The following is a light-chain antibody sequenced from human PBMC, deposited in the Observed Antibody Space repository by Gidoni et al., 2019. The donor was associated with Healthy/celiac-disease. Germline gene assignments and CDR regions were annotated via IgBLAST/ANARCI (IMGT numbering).Light chain of an antibody. Sequence: EIVLTQAPATLSLSPGERANLSCRASPSVSSYLAWYQQKPGQAPRLLIYDASNRAPGIPARFSGSGSVTDFTLTISSLQPEDFAVYYCQQRSNWLTFGGGTKVEIK. V-gene: IGKV3-11*01. CDR2: DAS. CDR1: PSVSSY. J-gene: IGKJ4*01. CDR3: QQRSNWLT.